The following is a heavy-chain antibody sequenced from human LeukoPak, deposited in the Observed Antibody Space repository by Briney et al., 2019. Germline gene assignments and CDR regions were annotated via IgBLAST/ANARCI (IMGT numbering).Heavy chain of an antibody. CDR1: GGPFSGYY. J-gene: IGHJ6*03. CDR2: INHSGST. D-gene: IGHD4-11*01. V-gene: IGHV4-34*01. CDR3: ARLYSNYHFYYYYYYMDV. Sequence: SETLSLTCAVYGGPFSGYYWSWIRQPPGKGLEWIGEINHSGSTNYNPSLKSRVTISVDTSKNQFSLKLSSVTAADTAVYYCARLYSNYHFYYYYYYMDVWGKGTTVTISS.